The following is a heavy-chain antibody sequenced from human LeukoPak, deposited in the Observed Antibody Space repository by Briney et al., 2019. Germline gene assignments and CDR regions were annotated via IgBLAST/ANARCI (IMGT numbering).Heavy chain of an antibody. CDR3: AKPALQYYDSSGYHPDWYFDL. CDR2: ISGNGAKT. V-gene: IGHV3-23*01. Sequence: GGSLRLSCEGSGFSISRYTMSWVRQAPGKGLEWVSAISGNGAKTYYPDSVKGRFTPSSDNSKNALYLQLTSLSPEDTAVYYCAKPALQYYDSSGYHPDWYFDLWGRGTLVTVS. CDR1: GFSISRYT. J-gene: IGHJ2*01. D-gene: IGHD3-22*01.